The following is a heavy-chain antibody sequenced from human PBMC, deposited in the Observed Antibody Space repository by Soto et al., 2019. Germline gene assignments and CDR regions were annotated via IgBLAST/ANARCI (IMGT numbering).Heavy chain of an antibody. D-gene: IGHD1-20*01. CDR3: TRETVAGITGLDY. Sequence: XGSLKLSCAASGFNVGAFAVNWVRQAPGKGLEWVSGISVSDAFIYYADSVRGRFSISRDASENILYLQMNSLRVDDTALYYCTRETVAGITGLDYWGPGTLVTVSS. CDR1: GFNVGAFA. V-gene: IGHV3-23*01. CDR2: ISVSDAFI. J-gene: IGHJ4*02.